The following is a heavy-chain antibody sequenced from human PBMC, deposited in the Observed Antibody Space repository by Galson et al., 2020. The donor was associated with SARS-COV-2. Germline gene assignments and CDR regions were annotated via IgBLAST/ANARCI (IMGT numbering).Heavy chain of an antibody. Sequence: TGGSLRLSCAASGFTFSSYGMHWVRQAPGKGLEWVAVISYDGSNKYYADSVKGRFTISRDNSKNTLYLQMNSLRAEDTAVYYCAKDIGMVYALTNCGMDVWCQGTTVTVSS. D-gene: IGHD2-8*01. CDR1: GFTFSSYG. CDR3: AKDIGMVYALTNCGMDV. V-gene: IGHV3-30*18. J-gene: IGHJ6*02. CDR2: ISYDGSNK.